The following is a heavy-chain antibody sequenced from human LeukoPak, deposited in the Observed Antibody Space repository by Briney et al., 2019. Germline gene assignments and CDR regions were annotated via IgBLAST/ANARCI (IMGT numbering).Heavy chain of an antibody. CDR3: AKDVYGDYGGLDY. CDR2: IRGSAGST. Sequence: GGSLRLSCAASGFPSSTYAMSWVRQAPGKGLEWVSSIRGSAGSTYYADSVKGRFAISRDNSKNTLYLQMNSLRAEDTAVYYCAKDVYGDYGGLDYWGQGTLVTVSS. D-gene: IGHD4-23*01. J-gene: IGHJ4*02. CDR1: GFPSSTYA. V-gene: IGHV3-23*01.